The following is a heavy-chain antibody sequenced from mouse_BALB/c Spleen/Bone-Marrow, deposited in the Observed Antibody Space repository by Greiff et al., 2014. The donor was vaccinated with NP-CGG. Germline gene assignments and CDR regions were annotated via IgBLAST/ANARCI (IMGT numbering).Heavy chain of an antibody. D-gene: IGHD2-1*01. CDR2: ISNLAYSI. V-gene: IGHV5-15*02. CDR3: ARETTRGAMDY. CDR1: GFTFSDYG. Sequence: EVQLVESGGALVQPGGSRKLSCAASGFTFSDYGMAWVRQAPGKGPEWVAFISNLAYSIYYTDTVTGRFTISRENAKNTLYLEMSSLRSEDTAMYYRARETTRGAMDYWGQGTSVTVSS. J-gene: IGHJ4*01.